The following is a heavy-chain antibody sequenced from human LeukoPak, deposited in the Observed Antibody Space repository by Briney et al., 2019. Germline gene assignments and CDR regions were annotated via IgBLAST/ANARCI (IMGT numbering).Heavy chain of an antibody. Sequence: PGGSLRLSCTASGFTFGDYAMSWVRQAPGKGLEWVANIKKDGSEKYYVDSVKGRFTVSRDNAKNSLYLQTDSLRAEDTAVYYCARLWGDVTIFDFWGQGTLVTVSS. D-gene: IGHD3-10*01. J-gene: IGHJ4*02. CDR3: ARLWGDVTIFDF. CDR1: GFTFGDYA. CDR2: IKKDGSEK. V-gene: IGHV3-7*01.